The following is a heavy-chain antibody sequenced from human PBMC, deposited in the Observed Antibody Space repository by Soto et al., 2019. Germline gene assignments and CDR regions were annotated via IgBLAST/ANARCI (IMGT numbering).Heavy chain of an antibody. J-gene: IGHJ4*02. CDR1: GGTFSSYA. CDR3: ARGVLTGYYPTNFDY. V-gene: IGHV1-69*06. CDR2: IIPIFGTA. Sequence: SVKVSCKASGGTFSSYAISWVRQAPGQGLEWMGGIIPIFGTANYAQKFQGRVTITADKSTSTAYMELSSLRSEDTAVYYCARGVLTGYYPTNFDYWGQGTLVTVYS. D-gene: IGHD3-9*01.